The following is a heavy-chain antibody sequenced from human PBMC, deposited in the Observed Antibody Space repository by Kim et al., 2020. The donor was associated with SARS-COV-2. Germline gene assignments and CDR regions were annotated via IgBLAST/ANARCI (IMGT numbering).Heavy chain of an antibody. Sequence: YAAPVKGRINISRNNARHSLYLQLTSLRAEDTAVYYCARVLTSGWSYFDYWGQGTLVTVSS. CDR3: ARVLTSGWSYFDY. D-gene: IGHD6-19*01. J-gene: IGHJ4*02. V-gene: IGHV3-11*05.